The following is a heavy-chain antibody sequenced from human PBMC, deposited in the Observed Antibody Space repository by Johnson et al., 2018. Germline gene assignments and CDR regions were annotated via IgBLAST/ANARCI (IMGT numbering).Heavy chain of an antibody. CDR3: VREEEDIGSNGFDP. V-gene: IGHV3-21*01. Sequence: VQLVQSGGGLVKPGGSLRLSCAASGFTFSSYTINWVRLAPGKGLEWVSSISPTSSYIFYADSVKGRFTISSDNAKNSLFLQMNSLRGEDTAVYYCVREEEDIGSNGFDPWGQGTLVTVSS. CDR2: ISPTSSYI. CDR1: GFTFSSYT. D-gene: IGHD5-12*01. J-gene: IGHJ5*02.